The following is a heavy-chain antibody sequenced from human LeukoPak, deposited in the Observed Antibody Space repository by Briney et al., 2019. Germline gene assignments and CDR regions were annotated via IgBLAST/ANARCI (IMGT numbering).Heavy chain of an antibody. V-gene: IGHV3-30*03. D-gene: IGHD6-13*01. CDR3: ARTGIAAALDP. CDR1: GFTFSDYG. J-gene: IGHJ5*02. Sequence: PGGSLRLSCAASGFTFSDYGMHWVRQAPGKGLEWVAVISYDGSTKYYADSVKGRFTISRDNSKNTLYLQMNSLRAEDTAVYYCARTGIAAALDPWGQGTLVTVSS. CDR2: ISYDGSTK.